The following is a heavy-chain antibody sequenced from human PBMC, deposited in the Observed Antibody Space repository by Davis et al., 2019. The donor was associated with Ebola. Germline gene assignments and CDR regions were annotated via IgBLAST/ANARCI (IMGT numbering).Heavy chain of an antibody. CDR2: IKQDGSEK. CDR3: ARDGLPAALNF. V-gene: IGHV3-7*03. Sequence: PGGSLRLSCAASGFTFSRDWMSWVRQAPGKGLEWVANIKQDGSEKYYVDSVKGRFTISRDNAKNSLFLQMSSRRAEDTVMYYCARDGLPAALNFWGQGTLVTVS. CDR1: GFTFSRDW. D-gene: IGHD2-2*01. J-gene: IGHJ4*02.